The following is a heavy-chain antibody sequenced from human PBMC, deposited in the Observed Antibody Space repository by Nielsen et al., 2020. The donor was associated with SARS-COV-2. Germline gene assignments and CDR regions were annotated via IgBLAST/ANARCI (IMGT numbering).Heavy chain of an antibody. CDR3: ARDRITMRACDY. D-gene: IGHD3-22*01. Sequence: GGSLRLSCAASGFTFSNFAMNWVRQAPGKGLEWVSTIGVSGGGTYYADSLKGRFTISRDNAKNSLYLQMNSLRAEDTAVYYCARDRITMRACDYWGQGTLVTVSS. J-gene: IGHJ4*02. CDR2: IGVSGGGT. V-gene: IGHV3-23*01. CDR1: GFTFSNFA.